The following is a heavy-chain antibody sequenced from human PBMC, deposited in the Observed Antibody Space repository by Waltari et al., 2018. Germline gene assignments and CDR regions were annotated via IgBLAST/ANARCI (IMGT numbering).Heavy chain of an antibody. V-gene: IGHV5-51*01. CDR1: GYSFTSYW. J-gene: IGHJ4*02. D-gene: IGHD4-17*01. CDR2: IWPGDVYT. CDR3: AGGSGDYGGNVYGY. Sequence: EVQLVQSGAEVKKPGESLKISCKGSGYSFTSYWIGWVRQMPGKGLEWMGIIWPGDVYTRYSRSDEGQDTKSADKSISTAYLQWSSLKASDTAMYYCAGGSGDYGGNVYGYWGQGTLVTVSS.